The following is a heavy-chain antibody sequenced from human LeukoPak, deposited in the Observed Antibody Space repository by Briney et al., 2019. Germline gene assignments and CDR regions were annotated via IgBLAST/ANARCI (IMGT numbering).Heavy chain of an antibody. CDR3: ARAETRDAFDI. V-gene: IGHV1-2*04. Sequence: GASVKVSCKASGYTLTGYYMHWVRQAPGQGLEWMGWINPNSGGTNYAQKFQGWVTMTRDTSISTAYMELSRLRSDDTAVYYCARAETRDAFDIWGQGTMVTVSS. CDR1: GYTLTGYY. J-gene: IGHJ3*02. CDR2: INPNSGGT.